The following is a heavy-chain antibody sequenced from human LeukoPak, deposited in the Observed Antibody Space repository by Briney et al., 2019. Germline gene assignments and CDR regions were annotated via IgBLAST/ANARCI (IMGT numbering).Heavy chain of an antibody. CDR2: IYSTGSA. CDR1: GGSIDSYY. CDR3: AGPHYSSGWLDY. Sequence: SETLFLTCSVSGGSIDSYYWNWIRQTPGKGLEWVGYIYSTGSATYNPSLRGRVTMSIDTSKNQFYLTLNSATAADTAVYYCAGPHYSSGWLDYWGRGTLVTVSS. J-gene: IGHJ4*02. D-gene: IGHD6-19*01. V-gene: IGHV4-59*03.